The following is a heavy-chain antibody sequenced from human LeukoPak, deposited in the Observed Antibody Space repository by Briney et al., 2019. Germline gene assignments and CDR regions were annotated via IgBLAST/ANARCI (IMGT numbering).Heavy chain of an antibody. D-gene: IGHD3-22*01. CDR1: GVSISSGDYY. J-gene: IGHJ3*02. CDR3: ARSITMIVVVSDAFDI. Sequence: PSQTLSLTCTVSGVSISSGDYYWSWIRQPPGKGLEWIGYIYYSGSTYYNPSLKSRVTISVDTSKNQFSLKLSSVTAADTAVYYCARSITMIVVVSDAFDIWGQGTMVTVSS. V-gene: IGHV4-30-4*01. CDR2: IYYSGST.